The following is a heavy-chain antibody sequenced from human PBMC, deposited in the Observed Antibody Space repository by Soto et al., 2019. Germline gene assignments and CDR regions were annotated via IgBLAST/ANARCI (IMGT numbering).Heavy chain of an antibody. V-gene: IGHV4-31*03. Sequence: PSETLSLTCTVSGGSISSGGYYWSWIRQHPGKGLEWIGYIYYSGSTYYNPSLKSRVTISVDTSKNQFSLKLSSVTAADTAVYYCARDLGARDFGVVRTSYNWFDPWGQGTLVTVSS. CDR1: GGSISSGGYY. CDR3: ARDLGARDFGVVRTSYNWFDP. D-gene: IGHD3-3*01. CDR2: IYYSGST. J-gene: IGHJ5*02.